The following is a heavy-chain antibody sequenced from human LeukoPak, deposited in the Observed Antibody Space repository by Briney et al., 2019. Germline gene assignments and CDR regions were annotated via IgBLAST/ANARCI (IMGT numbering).Heavy chain of an antibody. D-gene: IGHD5-24*01. J-gene: IGHJ4*02. CDR1: GFTFSSYG. V-gene: IGHV3-30*18. CDR3: AKDVSQRRDGYNYFDY. CDR2: ISYDGSNK. Sequence: GGSLRLSCAASGFTFSSYGMHWVRQAPGKGLEWVAVISYDGSNKYYADSVKGRFTISRDNSKNTLYVQMNSLRAEDTAVYYCAKDVSQRRDGYNYFDYWGQGTLVTVSS.